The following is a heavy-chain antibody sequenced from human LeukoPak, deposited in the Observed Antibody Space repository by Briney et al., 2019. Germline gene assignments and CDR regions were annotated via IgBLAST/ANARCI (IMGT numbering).Heavy chain of an antibody. CDR3: ARDYYDSSGPYYYYYMDV. CDR2: IYYSGST. J-gene: IGHJ6*03. Sequence: SETLSLTCTVSGGSISSYYWSWIRQPPGKGLEWIGYIYYSGSTNYNPSLKSRVTISVDTSKNQFSLELSSVTAADTAVYYCARDYYDSSGPYYYYYMDVWGKGTTVTVSS. CDR1: GGSISSYY. V-gene: IGHV4-59*01. D-gene: IGHD3-22*01.